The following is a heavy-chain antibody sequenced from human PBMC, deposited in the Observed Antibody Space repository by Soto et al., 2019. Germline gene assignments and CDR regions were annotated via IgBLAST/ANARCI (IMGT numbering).Heavy chain of an antibody. CDR1: GFTFSSYG. V-gene: IGHV3-33*01. CDR2: IWYDGSNK. CDR3: ARDFGSGYFNPYFAY. D-gene: IGHD3-22*01. Sequence: PGGSLRLSCGASGFTFSSYGMHWVRQAPGKGLEWVAVIWYDGSNKYYADSVKGRFTISRDNSKNTLYLQMNSLRAEDTAVYYCARDFGSGYFNPYFAYWGQGTLVTVSS. J-gene: IGHJ4*02.